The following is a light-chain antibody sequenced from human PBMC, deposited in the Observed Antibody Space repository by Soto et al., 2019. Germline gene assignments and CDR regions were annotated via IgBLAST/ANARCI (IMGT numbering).Light chain of an antibody. CDR1: SSNLGANYD. CDR3: QSYDSSLSRI. V-gene: IGLV1-40*01. CDR2: GIN. Sequence: SVLTQPPSVSGAPGQRVTISCTGSSSNLGANYDVHWYQQLPGTAPKLLIYGINNRPSGVPDRFSGSKSGTSASLAITGLQAEDEADYYCQSYDSSLSRIFGTGTKVTVL. J-gene: IGLJ1*01.